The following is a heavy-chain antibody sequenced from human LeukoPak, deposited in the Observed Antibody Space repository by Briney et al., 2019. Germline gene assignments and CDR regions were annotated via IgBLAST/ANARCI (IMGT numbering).Heavy chain of an antibody. CDR3: ARDPPSGYDSPGD. CDR2: INQDGSEK. CDR1: GFTFSSYW. D-gene: IGHD3-22*01. V-gene: IGHV3-7*01. J-gene: IGHJ4*02. Sequence: SGGSLRLSCAASGFTFSSYWMSWVRQAPGKGLEWEANINQDGSEKYYVDSVKGRFTISRDNANNSLYLQMNSLRAEDTAVYYCARDPPSGYDSPGDWGQGTLVTVSS.